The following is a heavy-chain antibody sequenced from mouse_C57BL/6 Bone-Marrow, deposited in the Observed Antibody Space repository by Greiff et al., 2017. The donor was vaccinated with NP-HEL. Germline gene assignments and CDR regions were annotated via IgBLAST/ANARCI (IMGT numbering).Heavy chain of an antibody. CDR3: ARPNWAWFAY. V-gene: IGHV5-17*01. CDR2: ISSGSSTI. J-gene: IGHJ3*01. CDR1: GFTFSDYG. Sequence: EVMLVESGGGLVKPGGSLKLSCAASGFTFSDYGMHWVRQAPEKGLEWVAYISSGSSTIYYADTVKGRCTISRDNAKNTLFRQRTSLRSEDTAMYYCARPNWAWFAYWGQGTLVTVSA. D-gene: IGHD4-1*01.